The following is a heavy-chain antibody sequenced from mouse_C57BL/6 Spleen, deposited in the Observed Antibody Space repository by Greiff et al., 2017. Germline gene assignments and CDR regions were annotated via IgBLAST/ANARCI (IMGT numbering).Heavy chain of an antibody. V-gene: IGHV1-53*01. J-gene: IGHJ2*01. D-gene: IGHD1-1*01. CDR3: ARNGSSYGYFDY. CDR1: GYTFTSYW. Sequence: VKLQQPGTELVKPGASVKLSCKASGYTFTSYWMHWVKQRPGQGLEWIGNINPSNGGTNYNEKFKSKATLTVDKSSSTAYMQLSSLTSEDSAVYYCARNGSSYGYFDYWGQGTTLTVSS. CDR2: INPSNGGT.